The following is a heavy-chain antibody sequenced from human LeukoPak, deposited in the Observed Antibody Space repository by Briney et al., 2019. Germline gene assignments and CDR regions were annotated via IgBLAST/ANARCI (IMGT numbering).Heavy chain of an antibody. Sequence: PGGSLRLSCAASGFTFSNYWMNWVRQAPGKGLEWVANINQDGSQKEYVDSVKGRFTISRDNAKNLLYLQMNSLSAEDTAVYYCARIMRDVGVRDYWGQGTLVTVSS. J-gene: IGHJ4*02. CDR2: INQDGSQK. D-gene: IGHD5-24*01. V-gene: IGHV3-7*01. CDR3: ARIMRDVGVRDY. CDR1: GFTFSNYW.